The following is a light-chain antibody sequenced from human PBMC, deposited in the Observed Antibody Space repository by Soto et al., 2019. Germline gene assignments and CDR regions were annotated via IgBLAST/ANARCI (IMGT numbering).Light chain of an antibody. CDR3: QQYGSSSEIT. CDR1: QSVISN. V-gene: IGKV3-20*01. J-gene: IGKJ5*01. CDR2: GAS. Sequence: EIVMTQSPATLSLSPGERATLSCRASQSVISNLAWYQQKPGQAPRLLIYGASSRATGFPDRFSGSGSGTDFTLTISGLEPEDSAVYYCQQYGSSSEITFGQGTRLEI.